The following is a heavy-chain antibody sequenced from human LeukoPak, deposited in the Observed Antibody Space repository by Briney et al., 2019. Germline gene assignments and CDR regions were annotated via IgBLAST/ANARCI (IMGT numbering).Heavy chain of an antibody. D-gene: IGHD5-12*01. CDR1: GGTFSRYA. V-gene: IGHV1-69*13. CDR3: ARAYSGYDFFDY. J-gene: IGHJ4*02. CDR2: IIPIFGTA. Sequence: SVKVSCKTSGGTFSRYAISWVRQAPGQGLEWLGGIIPIFGTANYAQKFQGRVTITADESTSTAYMEVSSLRSEDTTVYYCARAYSGYDFFDYWGQGILVTVSS.